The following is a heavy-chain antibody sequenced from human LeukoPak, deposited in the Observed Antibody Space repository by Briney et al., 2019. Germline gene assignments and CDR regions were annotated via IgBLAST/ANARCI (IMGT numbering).Heavy chain of an antibody. J-gene: IGHJ3*02. Sequence: PSETLSLTCTVSGGSISSYDWSWIRQPAGKGLEWIGRIYTRGSTNYNPSLKSRVSMSVDTSKNQFSLKLSSVTAADTAVYYCASVVVTAFRYAFDIWGQGTMVTVSS. CDR1: GGSISSYD. CDR3: ASVVVTAFRYAFDI. D-gene: IGHD2-21*02. CDR2: IYTRGST. V-gene: IGHV4-4*07.